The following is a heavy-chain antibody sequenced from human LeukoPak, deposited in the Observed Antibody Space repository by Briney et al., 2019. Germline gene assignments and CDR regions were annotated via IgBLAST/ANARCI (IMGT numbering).Heavy chain of an antibody. Sequence: SETLSLTCTVSGGSISSSSYYWGWIRQPPWKGLEWIGSIYYSGSTYYNPSLKSRVTISVDTSKNQFSLKLSSVTAADTAVYYCARHGTPFDYWGQGTLVTVSS. D-gene: IGHD1-1*01. CDR1: GGSISSSSYY. CDR2: IYYSGST. CDR3: ARHGTPFDY. V-gene: IGHV4-39*01. J-gene: IGHJ4*02.